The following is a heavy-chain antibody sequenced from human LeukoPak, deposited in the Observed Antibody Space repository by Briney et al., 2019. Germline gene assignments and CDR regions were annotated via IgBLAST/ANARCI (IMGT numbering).Heavy chain of an antibody. V-gene: IGHV3-23*01. D-gene: IGHD2-15*01. Sequence: GGSLRLSCAASGFTFNNYAMSWLRQAPGKGLGWVSAFSGSNDNTYYADSVKGRFTISRDNSKNTLYLQMNSLKAEDTALYYCAKGQRWELPLDFWGQGTLVTVSS. J-gene: IGHJ4*02. CDR2: FSGSNDNT. CDR1: GFTFNNYA. CDR3: AKGQRWELPLDF.